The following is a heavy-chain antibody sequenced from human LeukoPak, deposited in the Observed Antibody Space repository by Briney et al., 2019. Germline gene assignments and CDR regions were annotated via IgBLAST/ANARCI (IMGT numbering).Heavy chain of an antibody. V-gene: IGHV4-39*07. CDR3: ARGDSGSYFSFDY. CDR1: GGSISSSSYY. J-gene: IGHJ4*02. CDR2: IYYSGST. Sequence: SETLSLTCTVSGGSISSSSYYWGWIRQPPGKGLEWIGSIYYSGSTYYNPSLKSRVTISVDTSKNQFSLKLSSVTAADTAVYYCARGDSGSYFSFDYWGQGTLVTVSS. D-gene: IGHD1-26*01.